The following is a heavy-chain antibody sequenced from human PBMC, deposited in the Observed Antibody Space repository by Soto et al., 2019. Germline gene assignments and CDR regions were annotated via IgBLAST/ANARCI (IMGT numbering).Heavy chain of an antibody. CDR1: GFTFSSYS. J-gene: IGHJ4*02. CDR3: ARGAGTVTTFGVFDY. D-gene: IGHD4-4*01. Sequence: GGSLRLSCAASGFTFSSYSMNWVRQAPGKGLEWVSYISSSSSTIYYADSVKGRFTISRDNAKNSLYLQMNSLRAEDTAVYYCARGAGTVTTFGVFDYWGQGTLVTVSS. CDR2: ISSSSSTI. V-gene: IGHV3-48*01.